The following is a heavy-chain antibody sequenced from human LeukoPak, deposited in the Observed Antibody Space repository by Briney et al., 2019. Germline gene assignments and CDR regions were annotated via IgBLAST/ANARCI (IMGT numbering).Heavy chain of an antibody. CDR1: GFAFRDYA. CDR2: VSGDGSQT. CDR3: AKAIDSRGHWYERGADY. V-gene: IGHV3-23*01. D-gene: IGHD2-21*02. Sequence: GGSLRLSCAASGFAFRDYAMSWVRQVTGEALEWVATVSGDGSQTYDSVSLKGRFTISRDNLDNTVYLRMGGLRAEDTAIYYCAKAIDSRGHWYERGADYWGQGTPVTVSS. J-gene: IGHJ4*02.